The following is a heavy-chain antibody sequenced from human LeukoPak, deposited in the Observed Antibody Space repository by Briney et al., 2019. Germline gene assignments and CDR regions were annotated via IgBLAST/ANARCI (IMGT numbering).Heavy chain of an antibody. V-gene: IGHV3-53*01. CDR3: AKVGLWFGELRSFDI. CDR1: GFTVSSNY. D-gene: IGHD3-10*01. CDR2: IYSGGST. Sequence: PGGSLRLSCAASGFTVSSNYMSWVRQAPGKGLEWVSVIYSGGSTYYADSVKGRFTISRDNSKNTLYLQMNSLRAEDAAVYYCAKVGLWFGELRSFDIWGQGTMVTVST. J-gene: IGHJ3*02.